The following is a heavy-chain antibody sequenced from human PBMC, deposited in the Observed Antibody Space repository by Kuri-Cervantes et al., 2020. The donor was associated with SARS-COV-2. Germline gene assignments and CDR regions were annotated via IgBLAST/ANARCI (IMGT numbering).Heavy chain of an antibody. J-gene: IGHJ6*02. CDR3: ARGGDYSYYYGMDV. D-gene: IGHD2-21*02. V-gene: IGHV1-69*13. CDR1: GGTFSNYA. Sequence: SVKVSCKASGGTFSNYAINWVRQAPGQGLEWMGGIIPIFGTANYAQKFQGRVTITADESTSTAYMELSSLRSEDTAVYYCARGGDYSYYYGMDVWGQGTTVTVSS. CDR2: IIPIFGTA.